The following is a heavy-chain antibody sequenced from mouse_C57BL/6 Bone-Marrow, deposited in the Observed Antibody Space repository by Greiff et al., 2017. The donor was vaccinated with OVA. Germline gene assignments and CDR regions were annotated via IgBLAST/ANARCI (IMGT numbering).Heavy chain of an antibody. CDR2: IDPETGGT. CDR1: GYTFTDYE. V-gene: IGHV1-15*01. J-gene: IGHJ3*01. D-gene: IGHD2-4*01. Sequence: QVQLQQSGAELVRPGASVTLSCKASGYTFTDYEMHWVKQTPVHGLEWIGAIDPETGGTAYNQKFKGKAILTADKSSSTAYMELRSLTSEDSAVYYCTRKEDDYDEGGFAYWGQGTLVTVSA. CDR3: TRKEDDYDEGGFAY.